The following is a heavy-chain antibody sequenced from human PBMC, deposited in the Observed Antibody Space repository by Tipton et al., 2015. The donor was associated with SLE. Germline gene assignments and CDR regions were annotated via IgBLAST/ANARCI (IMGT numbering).Heavy chain of an antibody. CDR1: GYTFTSYG. V-gene: IGHV1-18*01. J-gene: IGHJ4*02. CDR2: ISAYNGNT. Sequence: QLVQSGAEVKKPGASVKGSCKASGYTFTSYGISWVRQAPGQGLEWMGWISAYNGNTNYAQKFQGRVTMTTDTSTSTAYMELRSLRSDDTAVYYCARDIPLGDFWSGAYFDYWGQGTLVTVSS. D-gene: IGHD3-3*01. CDR3: ARDIPLGDFWSGAYFDY.